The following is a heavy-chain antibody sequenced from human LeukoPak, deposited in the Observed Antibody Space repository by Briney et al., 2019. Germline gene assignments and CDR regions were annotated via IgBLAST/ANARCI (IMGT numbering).Heavy chain of an antibody. CDR2: IIPIFGTA. CDR3: ARAARGLYSYYSGMDV. D-gene: IGHD6-6*01. CDR1: GGTFSSYA. Sequence: SVKVSCKASGGTFSSYAISWVRQAPGQGLEGMGGIIPIFGTANYAQEFQGRVTITADESTSTAYMELSSLRSEDTAVYYCARAARGLYSYYSGMDVWGQGTTVTVSS. V-gene: IGHV1-69*01. J-gene: IGHJ6*02.